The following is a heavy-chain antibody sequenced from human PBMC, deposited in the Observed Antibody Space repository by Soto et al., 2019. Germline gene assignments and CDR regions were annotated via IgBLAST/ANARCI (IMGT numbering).Heavy chain of an antibody. D-gene: IGHD3-22*01. J-gene: IGHJ4*02. V-gene: IGHV4-31*03. CDR3: ARDRGTSGYHDY. CDR2: MYYSGST. CDR1: GGSISSGGYY. Sequence: SETLSLTCTVSGGSISSGGYYWSWIRQHPGKVLEWIVYMYYSGSTYYNPSLKSRVTISLDTSNNQFSLKLSSVTSSDTAVYYCARDRGTSGYHDYWSQGTLVTVSS.